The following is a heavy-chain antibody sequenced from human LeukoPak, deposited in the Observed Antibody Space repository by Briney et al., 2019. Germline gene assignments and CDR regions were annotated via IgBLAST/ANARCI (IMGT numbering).Heavy chain of an antibody. J-gene: IGHJ3*02. CDR1: GFTFSSYS. Sequence: GGSLRLSCAASGFTFSSYSMNWVRQAPGKGLEWVSYISSSSSTIYYADSVKGRFTISRDNAKNSLYLQMNSLRAEDTAVYYCARADSSSYAFDIWGQGQWSPSLQ. CDR2: ISSSSSTI. V-gene: IGHV3-48*01. D-gene: IGHD6-6*01. CDR3: ARADSSSYAFDI.